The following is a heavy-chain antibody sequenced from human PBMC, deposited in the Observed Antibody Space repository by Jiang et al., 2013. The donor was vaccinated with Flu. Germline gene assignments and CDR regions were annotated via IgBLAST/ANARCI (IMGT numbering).Heavy chain of an antibody. CDR3: ARTRVRGQLGGGLDY. CDR2: IYPGDSDT. J-gene: IGHJ4*02. V-gene: IGHV5-51*01. Sequence: YGAEVKKPGESLKISCKGSGYSFTSYWIGWVRQMPGKGLEWMGIIYPGDSDTRYSPSFQGQVTISADKSISTAYLQWSSLKASDTAMYYCARTRVRGQLGGGLDYWGQGTLVTVSS. CDR1: GYSFTSYW. D-gene: IGHD6-6*01.